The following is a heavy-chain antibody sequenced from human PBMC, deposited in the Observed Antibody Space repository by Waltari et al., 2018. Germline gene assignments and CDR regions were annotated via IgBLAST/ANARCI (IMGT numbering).Heavy chain of an antibody. V-gene: IGHV2-26*01. J-gene: IGHJ4*02. D-gene: IGHD6-13*01. Sequence: QVTLKESGPVLVKPTETLTLTCTVSGFSLSNARMGVSWTRQPPGKALEWLAHIFSNDEKSYSTSLKSRLTISKDTSKSQVVLTMTNMDPVDTATYYCARIRSSSWPYYFDYWGQGTLVTVSS. CDR1: GFSLSNARMG. CDR3: ARIRSSSWPYYFDY. CDR2: IFSNDEK.